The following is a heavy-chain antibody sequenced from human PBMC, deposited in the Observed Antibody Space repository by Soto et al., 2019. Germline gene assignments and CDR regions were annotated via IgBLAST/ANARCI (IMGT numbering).Heavy chain of an antibody. CDR2: IVVGSGNT. V-gene: IGHV1-58*01. CDR1: GFTFTSSA. J-gene: IGHJ6*02. Sequence: ASVKVSCKASGFTFTSSAVQWVRQARGQRLEWIGWIVVGSGNTNYAQKFQERVTITRDMSTSTAYMELSSLRSEDTAVYYCAAGGYSYGYLDYYYSMDVWGQGTTVTVSS. D-gene: IGHD5-18*01. CDR3: AAGGYSYGYLDYYYSMDV.